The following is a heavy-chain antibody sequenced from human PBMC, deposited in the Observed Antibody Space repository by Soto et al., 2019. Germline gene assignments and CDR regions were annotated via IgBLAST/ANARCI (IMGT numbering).Heavy chain of an antibody. CDR2: IYYSGST. CDR1: GGSISSYY. V-gene: IGHV4-59*01. Sequence: QVQLQESGPGLVKPSETLSLTCTVSGGSISSYYWSWIRQPPGKGLEWIGYIYYSGSTNYNPSLKRRVTISVDTSKNQFSLKLSSVTAADTAVYYCARGGHYYGSGSYYNFYYYYMDVWGKGTTVTVSS. J-gene: IGHJ6*03. CDR3: ARGGHYYGSGSYYNFYYYYMDV. D-gene: IGHD3-10*01.